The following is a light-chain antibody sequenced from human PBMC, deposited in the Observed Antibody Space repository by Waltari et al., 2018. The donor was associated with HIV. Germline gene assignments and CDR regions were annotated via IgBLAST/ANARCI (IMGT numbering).Light chain of an antibody. CDR3: QQYGNSPRWT. J-gene: IGKJ1*01. V-gene: IGKV3-20*01. Sequence: EILLTQSPGTLSLSPGERATLSCRASQSVSSSYLAWYQQKPGQAPRLLIYGTSSRATGIPDRFSGSGSGTDFTLTISRLEPEDFAVYYCQQYGNSPRWTFGPGTKVEIK. CDR2: GTS. CDR1: QSVSSSY.